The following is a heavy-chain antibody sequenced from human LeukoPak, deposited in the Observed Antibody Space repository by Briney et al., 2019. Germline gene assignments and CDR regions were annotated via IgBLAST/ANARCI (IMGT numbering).Heavy chain of an antibody. J-gene: IGHJ5*02. V-gene: IGHV4-59*11. CDR2: IYYSGST. Sequence: SETLSLTCTVSGGSISSHYWSWIRQPPGKGLEWIGYIYYSGSTNYNPSLKSRVTISVDTSKNQFSLKLSSVTAADTAVYYCAREAGISAAGYNWFDPWGQGTLVTVSS. D-gene: IGHD6-13*01. CDR3: AREAGISAAGYNWFDP. CDR1: GGSISSHY.